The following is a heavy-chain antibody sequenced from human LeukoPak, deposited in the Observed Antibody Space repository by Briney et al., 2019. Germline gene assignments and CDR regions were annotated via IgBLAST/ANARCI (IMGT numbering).Heavy chain of an antibody. Sequence: GVSLRLSCAASGFTVSSNYMSWVRQAPGKGLEWVSLIYSGGTTYYADSVTGRFTISRDNSKNTVYLQMSSLRAEDTAVYFCASGSGWYRIDYWGQGTLVTVSS. V-gene: IGHV3-66*01. J-gene: IGHJ4*02. CDR1: GFTVSSNY. CDR2: IYSGGTT. CDR3: ASGSGWYRIDY. D-gene: IGHD6-19*01.